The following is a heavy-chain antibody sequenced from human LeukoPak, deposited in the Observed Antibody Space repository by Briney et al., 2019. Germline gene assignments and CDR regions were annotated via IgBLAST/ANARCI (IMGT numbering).Heavy chain of an antibody. D-gene: IGHD3-22*01. Sequence: PSETLSLTCTVSGGSISSYYWSWIRQPPGKGLEWIGYIYYSGSTNYNPSLKSRVTISVDTSKNQFSLKLSSVTAADTAVYYCARGDYYDSSGYSSFFDYWGQGTLVTVSS. CDR2: IYYSGST. J-gene: IGHJ4*02. CDR3: ARGDYYDSSGYSSFFDY. V-gene: IGHV4-59*01. CDR1: GGSISSYY.